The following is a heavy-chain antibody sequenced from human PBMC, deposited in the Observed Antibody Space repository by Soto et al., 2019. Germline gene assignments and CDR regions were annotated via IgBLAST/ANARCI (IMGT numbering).Heavy chain of an antibody. V-gene: IGHV3-66*01. D-gene: IGHD3-10*01. CDR3: ATTLYGSGTYYSSYHPVY. Sequence: GGSLRLSCAASGFTVSSNYMSWVRQAPGKGLEWVSVIYSGGSTYYADSVKGRFTISRDNSKNTLSLQMNSLRAEDTAVYYFATTLYGSGTYYSSYHPVYWGQGTLVTVS. CDR2: IYSGGST. J-gene: IGHJ4*02. CDR1: GFTVSSNY.